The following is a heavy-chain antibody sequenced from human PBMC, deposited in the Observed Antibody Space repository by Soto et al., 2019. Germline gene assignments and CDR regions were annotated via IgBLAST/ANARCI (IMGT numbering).Heavy chain of an antibody. CDR3: AATHTDPEYFQH. J-gene: IGHJ1*01. CDR2: IYYSGST. D-gene: IGHD5-12*01. Sequence: PSDTLSLTCTVSGGSISSGGYYWSWIRQHPGKGLEWIGYIYYSGSTYYNPSLKSRVTISVDTSKNQFSLKLSSVTAADTAVYYCAATHTDPEYFQHWGQGTLVTVSS. CDR1: GGSISSGGYY. V-gene: IGHV4-31*03.